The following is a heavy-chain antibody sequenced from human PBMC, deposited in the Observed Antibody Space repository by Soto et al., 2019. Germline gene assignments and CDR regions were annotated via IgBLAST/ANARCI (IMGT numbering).Heavy chain of an antibody. J-gene: IGHJ4*02. CDR3: ARESEDLTSNFDC. Sequence: GGSLRLSCAASGFTFTRYSMNWVRQAPGKGLEWVSSISSTTNYIYYADSMKGRFTASRDNAKNSVYLEMNSLSAEDTAVYYCARESEDLTSNFDCWGQGTLVTVSS. CDR1: GFTFTRYS. CDR2: ISSTTNYI. V-gene: IGHV3-21*01.